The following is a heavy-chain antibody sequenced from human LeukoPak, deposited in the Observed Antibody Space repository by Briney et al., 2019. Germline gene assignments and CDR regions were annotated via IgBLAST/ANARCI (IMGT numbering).Heavy chain of an antibody. CDR2: INPNSGGT. CDR1: GYTFTGYY. V-gene: IGHV1-2*02. Sequence: ASVKVSCKASGYTFTGYYMHWVRQAPGQGLEWMGWINPNSGGTNYAQKFQGRATMTRDTSISTAYMELSRLRSDDTAVYYCARTSNYDSSGYPYYYYYMDVWGKGTTVTVSS. J-gene: IGHJ6*03. CDR3: ARTSNYDSSGYPYYYYYMDV. D-gene: IGHD3-22*01.